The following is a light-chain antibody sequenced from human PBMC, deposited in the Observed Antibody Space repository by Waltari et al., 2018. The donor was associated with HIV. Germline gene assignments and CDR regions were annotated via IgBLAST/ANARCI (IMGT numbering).Light chain of an antibody. Sequence: DTQLTQSPSFLSASVGDRVTITCRASQGISSYLAWYQQKPGKAPKFLIYTASTLQSGVPSRFSGSGSGTEFTLTISSLQPEDFATYYCQQLNSYPRTFGQGTKVEIK. CDR3: QQLNSYPRT. CDR2: TAS. CDR1: QGISSY. J-gene: IGKJ1*01. V-gene: IGKV1-9*01.